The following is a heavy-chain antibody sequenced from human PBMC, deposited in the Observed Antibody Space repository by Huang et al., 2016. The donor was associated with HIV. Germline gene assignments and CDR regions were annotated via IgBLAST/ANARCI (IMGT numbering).Heavy chain of an antibody. D-gene: IGHD2-8*02. CDR1: GFTVSTND. J-gene: IGHJ4*02. V-gene: IGHV3-53*01. CDR2: IYSGGTT. Sequence: EVQLVESGGGLIQPGGSLRLSCAASGFTVSTNDMTWVRQAPGKGLEWVSLIYSGGTTYYADSVQGRFTISRDDSENTLYLHMTSLRAGDTAVYYCAKEGDTGAALGYWGQGTLVTVS. CDR3: AKEGDTGAALGY.